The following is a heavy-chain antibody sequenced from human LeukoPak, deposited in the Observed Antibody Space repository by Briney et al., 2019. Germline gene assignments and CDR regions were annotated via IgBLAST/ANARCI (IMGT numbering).Heavy chain of an antibody. D-gene: IGHD5-24*01. Sequence: GGSLRLSCTGFGFNFGDHAIRWVRQARGKGREWVGFIRSKAYGGTTESAASVKGRFTISRADSISIAYLQMNSLKTEDTAVYYCSRGPIQLWLHNGMDVWGQGTTVTVSS. CDR1: GFNFGDHA. V-gene: IGHV3-49*04. CDR2: IRSKAYGGTT. J-gene: IGHJ6*02. CDR3: SRGPIQLWLHNGMDV.